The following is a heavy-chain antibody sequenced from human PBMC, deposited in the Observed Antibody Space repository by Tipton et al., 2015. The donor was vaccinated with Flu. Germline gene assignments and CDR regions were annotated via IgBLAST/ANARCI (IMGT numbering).Heavy chain of an antibody. CDR1: GFTFSRYA. CDR3: ARWGGRLGTYHLDI. Sequence: QLVQSGGGLVQSGGSLRLSCAASGFTFSRYAMSWVRQAPGKGLEWVSNIRGGGGRGAGTYYADSVKGRFSISRDNTKTSLYLQMNSLRAEDTALYYCARWGGRLGTYHLDIWGQGTLVTVSS. J-gene: IGHJ4*02. D-gene: IGHD7-27*01. CDR2: IRGGGGRGAGT. V-gene: IGHV3-23*04.